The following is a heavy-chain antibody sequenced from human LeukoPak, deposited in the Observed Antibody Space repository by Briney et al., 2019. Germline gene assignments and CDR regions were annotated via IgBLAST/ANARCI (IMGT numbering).Heavy chain of an antibody. CDR1: GFTFSSYG. Sequence: GGSLRLSCAASGFTFSSYGMHWVRQAPGKGLEWVAVISYDGSNKYYADSVKGRFTISRDNSKNTLYLQMNSLRAEDTAVYYCAKIIPAASLFDYWGQGTLVTVSS. D-gene: IGHD2-2*01. CDR2: ISYDGSNK. CDR3: AKIIPAASLFDY. J-gene: IGHJ4*02. V-gene: IGHV3-30*18.